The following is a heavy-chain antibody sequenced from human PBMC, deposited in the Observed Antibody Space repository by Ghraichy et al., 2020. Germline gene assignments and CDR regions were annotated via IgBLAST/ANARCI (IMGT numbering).Heavy chain of an antibody. CDR1: GGSISSGSYY. CDR3: AARITMVRGVPDAFDI. J-gene: IGHJ3*02. V-gene: IGHV4-61*02. D-gene: IGHD3-10*01. CDR2: LYTSGRT. Sequence: SETLSLTCTVSGGSISSGSYYWSWIRQPAGKGLEWIGRLYTSGRTNYNPSLKSRITISIDTSKNQFSLKMSSVTAADTAVYYCAARITMVRGVPDAFDIWGQGTMVTVSS.